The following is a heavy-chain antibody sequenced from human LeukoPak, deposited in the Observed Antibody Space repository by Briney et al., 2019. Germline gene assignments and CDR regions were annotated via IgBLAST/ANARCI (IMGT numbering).Heavy chain of an antibody. CDR2: MNPNSGNT. J-gene: IGHJ3*02. Sequence: GASVKVSCKASGYTFTSYDINTVRQATGQGLEWMGWMNPNSGNTGYAQKFQGRVTMTRNTSISTAYMELSSLRSEDTAVYYYARRRYCSGGSCPDAFDIWGQGTMVTVSS. D-gene: IGHD2-15*01. V-gene: IGHV1-8*01. CDR1: GYTFTSYD. CDR3: ARRRYCSGGSCPDAFDI.